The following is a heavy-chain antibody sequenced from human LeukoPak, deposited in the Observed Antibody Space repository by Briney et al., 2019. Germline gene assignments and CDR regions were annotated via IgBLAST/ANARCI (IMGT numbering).Heavy chain of an antibody. V-gene: IGHV4-59*08. CDR3: ARGETYSSSWYVPPFDY. J-gene: IGHJ4*02. CDR1: GGSISSHY. Sequence: SSETLSLTCTVSGGSISSHYWSWIRQPPGKGLEWIGYIYYSGSINYNPSLKSRVTISVDTSKNQFSLKLSSVTAADTAVYYCARGETYSSSWYVPPFDYWGQGTLVTVSS. D-gene: IGHD6-13*01. CDR2: IYYSGSI.